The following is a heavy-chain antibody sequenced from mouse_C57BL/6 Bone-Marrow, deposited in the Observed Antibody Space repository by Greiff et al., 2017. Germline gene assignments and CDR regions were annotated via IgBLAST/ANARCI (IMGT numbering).Heavy chain of an antibody. CDR2: ISSGGGST. D-gene: IGHD1-1*01. J-gene: IGHJ2*01. CDR1: GFTFSDYY. V-gene: IGHV5-12*01. Sequence: EVKVEESGGGLVQPGGSLKLSCAASGFTFSDYYMYWVRQTPEKRLEWVAYISSGGGSTYYPDTVKGRFTISRDNAKNTLYLQLSRLKSEDTAMYFSSSVYYYGSSSHFDYWGQGTTLTVSS. CDR3: SSVYYYGSSSHFDY.